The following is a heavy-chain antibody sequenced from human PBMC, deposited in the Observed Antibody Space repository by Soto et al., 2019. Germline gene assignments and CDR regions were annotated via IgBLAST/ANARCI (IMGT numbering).Heavy chain of an antibody. J-gene: IGHJ4*02. D-gene: IGHD3-10*01. CDR3: ARDMRHDYATGRLDY. CDR1: GFAFSDYP. V-gene: IGHV3-30-3*01. Sequence: QVKLVESGGGVVQPGASLRLSCVASGFAFSDYPLHWVRRAPGKGLEWVAVISYDGNDESYSDSVKDRFTISRDNSKTTVYLQMNSLRADDMAVYHCARDMRHDYATGRLDYLGQGTLVTVSS. CDR2: ISYDGNDE.